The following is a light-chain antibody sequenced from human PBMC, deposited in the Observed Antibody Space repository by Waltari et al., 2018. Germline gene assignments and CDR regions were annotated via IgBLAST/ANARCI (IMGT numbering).Light chain of an antibody. J-gene: IGLJ3*02. CDR1: SNDVGAHNL. CDR3: SSYSTTFTVL. V-gene: IGLV2-14*01. Sequence: QSALTQPASVSGSLGQSISISCAGTSNDVGAHNLFSWYQQYPGIAPKLVIYEVTNRPSGISSRFSGSKSGNTASLTISGLQSEDEAEYFCSSYSTTFTVLFGGGTKVTV. CDR2: EVT.